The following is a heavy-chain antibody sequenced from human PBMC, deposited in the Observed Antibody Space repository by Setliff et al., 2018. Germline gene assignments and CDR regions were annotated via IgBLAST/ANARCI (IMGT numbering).Heavy chain of an antibody. CDR2: INHTGST. CDR3: AKDRSRDYDDSSGYDH. Sequence: SETLSLTCAVYGGSFSGYYWSWIRQPPGKGLEWIGEINHTGSTNYSPSLKSRVTISVDTSKNQFSLKLSSVTAADTALYYCAKDRSRDYDDSSGYDHWGQGTLVTVSS. D-gene: IGHD3-22*01. J-gene: IGHJ4*02. V-gene: IGHV4-34*01. CDR1: GGSFSGYY.